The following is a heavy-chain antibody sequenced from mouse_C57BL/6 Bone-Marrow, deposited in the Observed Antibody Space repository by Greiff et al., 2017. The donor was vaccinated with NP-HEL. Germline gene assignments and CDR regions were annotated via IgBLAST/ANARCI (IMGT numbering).Heavy chain of an antibody. V-gene: IGHV6-6*01. D-gene: IGHD2-1*01. J-gene: IGHJ1*03. Sequence: EVKVEESGGGLVQPGGSMKLSCAASGFTFSDAWMDWVRQSPEKGLEWVAEIRNKANNHATYYAESVKGRFTISRDDSQSSVYLQMNSLRAEDTGIYYCTGYGNSSYWYFDVWGTGTTVTVSS. CDR2: IRNKANNHAT. CDR3: TGYGNSSYWYFDV. CDR1: GFTFSDAW.